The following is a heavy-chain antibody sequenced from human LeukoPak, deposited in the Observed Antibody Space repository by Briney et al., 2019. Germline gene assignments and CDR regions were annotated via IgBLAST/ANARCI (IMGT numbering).Heavy chain of an antibody. CDR2: ITGSSSSI. V-gene: IGHV3-11*04. D-gene: IGHD6-13*01. CDR3: AREPTYSSSWHTSCDY. Sequence: GGSLRLSCAASGFTFSDYYMSWIRQAPGKGLEWVSYITGSSSSIYYADSVKGRFTISRDNAKGSLYLQMDSLRAEDTAVYFCAREPTYSSSWHTSCDYWGQGTLVTVSS. J-gene: IGHJ4*02. CDR1: GFTFSDYY.